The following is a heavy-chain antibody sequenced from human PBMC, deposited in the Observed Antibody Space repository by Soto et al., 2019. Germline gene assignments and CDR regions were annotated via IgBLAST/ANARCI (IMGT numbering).Heavy chain of an antibody. CDR3: AREHGSGSYSSCLDV. CDR1: GGTFSSYT. V-gene: IGHV1-69*08. D-gene: IGHD3-10*01. CDR2: IIPILGIA. J-gene: IGHJ6*04. Sequence: QVQLVQSGAEVKKPRSSVKVSCKASGGTFSSYTISWVRQAPGQGLEWMGRIIPILGIANYAQKFQGRVTITADKSTSTAYMELSSLRSEDTAVYYCAREHGSGSYSSCLDVWGKGTTVTVSS.